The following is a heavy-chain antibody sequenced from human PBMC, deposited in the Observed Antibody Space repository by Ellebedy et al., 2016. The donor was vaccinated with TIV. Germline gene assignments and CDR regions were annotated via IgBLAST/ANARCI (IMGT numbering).Heavy chain of an antibody. CDR2: ISNDGRSK. V-gene: IGHV3-30*03. CDR1: GFTFSDYG. J-gene: IGHJ4*02. CDR3: AYSLAAAGPILFDY. D-gene: IGHD6-13*01. Sequence: PGGSLRLSCVASGFTFSDYGMHWVRQAPGKGLEWVAVISNDGRSKKHADSVKGRFTISRDNSKNTLYLQMNSLRAEDTAVYYCAYSLAAAGPILFDYWGQGTLVTVSS.